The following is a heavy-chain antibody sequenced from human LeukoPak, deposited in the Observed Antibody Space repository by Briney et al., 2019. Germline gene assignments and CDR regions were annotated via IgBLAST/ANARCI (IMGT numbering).Heavy chain of an antibody. CDR2: ISAYNGNT. CDR3: ARVCSGGSCWGYYFDY. Sequence: ASVKVSCKASGYTFTSYGISWVRQAPGQGLEWMGWISAYNGNTSYAQKLQGRVTMTTDTSTSTAYMELRSLRSDDTAVYYCARVCSGGSCWGYYFDYWGQGTLVTVSS. V-gene: IGHV1-18*01. J-gene: IGHJ4*02. D-gene: IGHD2-15*01. CDR1: GYTFTSYG.